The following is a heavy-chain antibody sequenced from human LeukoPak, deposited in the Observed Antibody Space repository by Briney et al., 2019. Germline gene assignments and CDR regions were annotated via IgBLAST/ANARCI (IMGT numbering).Heavy chain of an antibody. CDR3: ARTTSLTASGYDY. V-gene: IGHV1-8*03. D-gene: IGHD4-17*01. CDR1: GYTFTTYH. Sequence: ASVKVSCKTSGYTFTTYHINWVRQATGPGLEWLGWMNPYSGDRGYAQKFQGRLSITSDTSISTAYMELSSLRSDDTAVYFCARTTSLTASGYDYWGQGTLVTVSS. CDR2: MNPYSGDR. J-gene: IGHJ4*02.